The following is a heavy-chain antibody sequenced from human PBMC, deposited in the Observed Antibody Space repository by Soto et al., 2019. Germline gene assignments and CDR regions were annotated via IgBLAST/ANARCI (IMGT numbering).Heavy chain of an antibody. Sequence: QVQLQESGPGLVKPSETLSLTCTVSGGSISSYYWSWLRQPPGKGLEWIGYIYYSGSTHDNPSLKSRVTISVDTSKNQFSLKLSSVTAADTAVYYCARYRPGRPFDYWGQGTLVTVSS. CDR3: ARYRPGRPFDY. J-gene: IGHJ4*02. V-gene: IGHV4-59*01. D-gene: IGHD3-16*02. CDR1: GGSISSYY. CDR2: IYYSGST.